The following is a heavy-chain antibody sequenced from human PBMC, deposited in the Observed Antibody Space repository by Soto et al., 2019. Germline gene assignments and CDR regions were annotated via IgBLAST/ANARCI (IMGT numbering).Heavy chain of an antibody. CDR2: MNPNSGNT. Sequence: QVQLVQSGAEVKKPGASVKVSCKASGYTFTSYDINWVRQATGQGLEYLGWMNPNSGNTAYVQKFQVRVTMTWDTSITTAYMERSSLRSEDTAVYFCARGIKYGAYSRWFDPWGQGTLVTVSS. J-gene: IGHJ5*02. CDR3: ARGIKYGAYSRWFDP. CDR1: GYTFTSYD. D-gene: IGHD4-17*01. V-gene: IGHV1-8*01.